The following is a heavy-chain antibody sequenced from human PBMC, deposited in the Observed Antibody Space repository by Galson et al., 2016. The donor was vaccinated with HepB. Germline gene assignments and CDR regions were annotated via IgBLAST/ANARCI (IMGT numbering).Heavy chain of an antibody. CDR3: ARSTTVTTYDY. CDR2: VSGYTGNT. J-gene: IGHJ4*02. Sequence: SVKVSCKASGYSFTSYGISWVRQAPGQGLEWMGWVSGYTGNTNYVQKLQGRVTMTTDTSTSTAYMELRSLRSDDTAVYYCARSTTVTTYDYWGQGTLVTVSS. D-gene: IGHD4-17*01. V-gene: IGHV1-18*01. CDR1: GYSFTSYG.